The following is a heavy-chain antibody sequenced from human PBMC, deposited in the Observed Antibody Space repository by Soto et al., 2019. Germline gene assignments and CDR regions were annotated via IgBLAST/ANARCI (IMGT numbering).Heavy chain of an antibody. CDR3: AKPPMARSN. Sequence: QPGGSLRLSCAASGFTFGTFAMNWVRQPPGKGLEWVSAISGSGGSTYYADSVKGRLTISRDNSKNTLYLQMNSLRAEDTAVYYCAKPPMARSNWGQGTLVTVSS. CDR2: ISGSGGST. D-gene: IGHD3-10*01. J-gene: IGHJ4*02. CDR1: GFTFGTFA. V-gene: IGHV3-23*01.